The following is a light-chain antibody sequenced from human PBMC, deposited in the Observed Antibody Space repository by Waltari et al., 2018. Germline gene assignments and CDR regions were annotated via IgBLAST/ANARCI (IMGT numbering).Light chain of an antibody. CDR3: SSFETNSASVI. V-gene: IGLV2-14*03. J-gene: IGLJ2*01. CDR2: DVS. CDR1: SRDVCASNF. Sequence: QSALTQPASVSGSPGQSITISCTGTSRDVCASNFVSWYQHYPGKAPKIIIYDVSNRPSVVSYRFSGSKSVNTASLTISGLQAEDEAVYYCSSFETNSASVIFGGGTMVTVL.